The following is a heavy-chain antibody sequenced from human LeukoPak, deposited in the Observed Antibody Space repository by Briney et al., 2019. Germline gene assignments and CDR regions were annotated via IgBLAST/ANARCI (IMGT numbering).Heavy chain of an antibody. CDR1: GFTFSDYY. V-gene: IGHV3-11*06. CDR3: ARDRVGSSWYYFDY. Sequence: GGSLRLSCAASGFTFSDYYMSWIRQAPGKGLERVSYISSSSSYTNYADSVKGRFTISRDNAKNSLYLQMNSLRAEDTAVYYCARDRVGSSWYYFDYWGQGTLVTVSS. CDR2: ISSSSSYT. J-gene: IGHJ4*02. D-gene: IGHD6-13*01.